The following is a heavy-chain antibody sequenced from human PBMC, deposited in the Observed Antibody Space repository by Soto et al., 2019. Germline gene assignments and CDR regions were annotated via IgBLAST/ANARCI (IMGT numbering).Heavy chain of an antibody. V-gene: IGHV1-46*01. CDR2: INPSGGST. J-gene: IGHJ5*02. Sequence: ASVKVSCKASGYTFTSYYMHWVRQAPGQGLEWMGIINPSGGSTSYAQKFQGRVTLTRDTSTSTVYMELSSLRSDDTAMYYCARVATTSMAHFDPWGKGTLVTVPT. CDR3: ARVATTSMAHFDP. CDR1: GYTFTSYY. D-gene: IGHD5-18*01.